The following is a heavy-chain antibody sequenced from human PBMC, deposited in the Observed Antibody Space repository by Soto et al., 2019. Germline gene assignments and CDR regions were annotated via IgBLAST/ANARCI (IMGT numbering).Heavy chain of an antibody. Sequence: SETLSLTCTVSGGSISSYYWSWIRQPPGKGLEWIGYIYYSGSTNYNPSLKSRVTISVDTSKNQFSLKLSSVTAADTAVYYCARGRIFYGMDVWGQGTKVTVSS. CDR2: IYYSGST. J-gene: IGHJ6*02. CDR3: ARGRIFYGMDV. D-gene: IGHD2-15*01. CDR1: GGSISSYY. V-gene: IGHV4-59*01.